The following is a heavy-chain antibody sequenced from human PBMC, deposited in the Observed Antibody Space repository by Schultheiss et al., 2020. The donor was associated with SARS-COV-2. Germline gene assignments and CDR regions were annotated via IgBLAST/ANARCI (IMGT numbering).Heavy chain of an antibody. D-gene: IGHD2-2*01. Sequence: GGSLRLSCKGSGYSFTSYWIGWVRQMPGKGLEWMGIIYPGDSDTIYSPSFQGRVTISADKSISTAYLRWSSVKASDTAIYYCARRVVVVPAAKVMGWFDPWGQGTLVTVSS. CDR1: GYSFTSYW. J-gene: IGHJ5*02. CDR3: ARRVVVVPAAKVMGWFDP. CDR2: IYPGDSDT. V-gene: IGHV5-51*01.